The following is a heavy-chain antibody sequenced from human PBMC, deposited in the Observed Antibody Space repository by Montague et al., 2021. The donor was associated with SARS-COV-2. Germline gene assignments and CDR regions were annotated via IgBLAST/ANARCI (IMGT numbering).Heavy chain of an antibody. Sequence: SETLSLTCAVYGGSFSGYYWSWIRQPPGKGLEWIGEINHSGSTNYNPSLKSRVTISVDTSKNQFSLKLSSVTAADTAVYYCARGRGCSGGSCYSEWDPYYYYGMAVWGQGTTVTVSS. CDR2: INHSGST. D-gene: IGHD2-15*01. J-gene: IGHJ6*02. V-gene: IGHV4-34*01. CDR3: ARGRGCSGGSCYSEWDPYYYYGMAV. CDR1: GGSFSGYY.